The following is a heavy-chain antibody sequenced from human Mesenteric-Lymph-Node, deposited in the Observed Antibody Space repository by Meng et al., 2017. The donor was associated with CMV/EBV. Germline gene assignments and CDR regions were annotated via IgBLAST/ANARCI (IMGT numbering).Heavy chain of an antibody. Sequence: GSLRLSCAVYGGSFSGYYWSWIRQPPGKGPEWIGEINHSGSTNYNPSLKSRVTISVDTSKNQFSLKLSSVTAADTAVYYCARGIKVGAGLNWYFDLWGRGTLVTVSS. CDR1: GGSFSGYY. D-gene: IGHD1-26*01. V-gene: IGHV4-34*01. CDR2: INHSGST. CDR3: ARGIKVGAGLNWYFDL. J-gene: IGHJ2*01.